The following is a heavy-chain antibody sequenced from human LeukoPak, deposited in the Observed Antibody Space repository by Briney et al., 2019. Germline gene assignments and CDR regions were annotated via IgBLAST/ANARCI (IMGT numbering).Heavy chain of an antibody. V-gene: IGHV3-23*01. Sequence: PXGSLRLSCAASGFTFTNYAINWVRQAPGKGLEWVSPITGSGSATYYADSVKGRSTISRDKTKNTLDLQMNTLRAEDTAVYYCARGSSFFGHYFDYWGQGTLVTVSS. CDR2: ITGSGSAT. J-gene: IGHJ4*02. CDR3: ARGSSFFGHYFDY. D-gene: IGHD3-10*01. CDR1: GFTFTNYA.